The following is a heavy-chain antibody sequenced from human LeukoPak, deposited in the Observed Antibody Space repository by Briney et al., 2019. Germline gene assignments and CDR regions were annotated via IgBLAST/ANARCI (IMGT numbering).Heavy chain of an antibody. CDR2: IRSKSNSYAT. CDR3: TRLSSEYSSSWYEPYNWFDP. V-gene: IGHV3-73*01. Sequence: GGSLRLSCAASGFTFSGSAMHWVRQASGKGLEGVGRIRSKSNSYATAYAASVKGSFTISRDDSKNTAYLQMNSLKTEDTAVYYCTRLSSEYSSSWYEPYNWFDPWGQGTLVTVSS. D-gene: IGHD6-13*01. J-gene: IGHJ5*02. CDR1: GFTFSGSA.